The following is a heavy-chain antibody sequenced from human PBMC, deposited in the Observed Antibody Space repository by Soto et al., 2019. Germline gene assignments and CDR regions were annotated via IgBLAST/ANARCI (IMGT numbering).Heavy chain of an antibody. J-gene: IGHJ6*03. Sequence: ASVKVSCKASGYTFTSYGISWVRQAPGQGLEWMGWISAYNGNTNYAQKLQGRVTMTTDTSTSTAYMELRSLRSDDTAVYYCARVYHSSSSSYYYHYYYMDVWGKGTTVTVSS. CDR2: ISAYNGNT. D-gene: IGHD6-6*01. CDR3: ARVYHSSSSSYYYHYYYMDV. CDR1: GYTFTSYG. V-gene: IGHV1-18*01.